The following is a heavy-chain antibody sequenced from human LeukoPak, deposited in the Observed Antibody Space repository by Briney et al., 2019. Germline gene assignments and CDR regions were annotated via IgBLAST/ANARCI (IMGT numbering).Heavy chain of an antibody. D-gene: IGHD5-12*01. V-gene: IGHV1-2*02. J-gene: IGHJ6*03. CDR1: GYTFTGYY. CDR3: ARGRVAKDYYYYYMDV. CDR2: INPNSGGT. Sequence: GASVKVSCKASGYTFTGYYMHWVRQAPGQGLEWMGWINPNSGGTNYAQKFQGRVTMTRDTSISTAYMELSSLRSDDTAVFYCARGRVAKDYYYYYMDVWGKGTTVTVSS.